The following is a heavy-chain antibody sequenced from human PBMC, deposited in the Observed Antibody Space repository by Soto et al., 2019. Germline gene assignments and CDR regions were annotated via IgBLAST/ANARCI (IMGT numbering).Heavy chain of an antibody. Sequence: SETLSLTCSVSGGSISSDNYFWSWIRQHPGRGLEWIGYIHYTGSTYNNPSLKSRLTISVDTSKNQLSLQMRSVTAADTAVYYCARLIGSRWPYLFDLWGQGTLVTVSS. CDR1: GGSISSDNYF. V-gene: IGHV4-31*03. CDR2: IHYTGST. D-gene: IGHD6-13*01. J-gene: IGHJ4*02. CDR3: ARLIGSRWPYLFDL.